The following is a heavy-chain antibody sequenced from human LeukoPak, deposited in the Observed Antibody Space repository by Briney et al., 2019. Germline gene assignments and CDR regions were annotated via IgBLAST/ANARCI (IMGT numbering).Heavy chain of an antibody. J-gene: IGHJ6*03. D-gene: IGHD2-2*01. CDR2: ISAYNGNT. Sequence: GASVKVSCKASGYTFTSYGISWVRQAPGQGLEWMGWISAYNGNTNYAQKLQGRVTMTTDTSTSTAYMELRSLRSDDTAVYYCARAVVEIVVVPAAIKDPLYYYYYMDVWGKGTTVTVSS. V-gene: IGHV1-18*01. CDR1: GYTFTSYG. CDR3: ARAVVEIVVVPAAIKDPLYYYYYMDV.